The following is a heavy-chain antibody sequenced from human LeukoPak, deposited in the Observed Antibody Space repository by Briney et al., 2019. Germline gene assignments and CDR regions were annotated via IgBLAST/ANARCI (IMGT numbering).Heavy chain of an antibody. CDR3: ARESYDILTGYSDYYGIDV. CDR1: GYTFTTYA. J-gene: IGHJ6*04. V-gene: IGHV1-3*01. Sequence: GASVKVSCKASGYTFTTYAMHWGRQAPGQRHELMGWINGGNGNTKYSQKFQGRVTITRETSASTAYMELRSLRSEDTAVYYCARESYDILTGYSDYYGIDVWGKGTPVTVSS. D-gene: IGHD3-9*01. CDR2: INGGNGNT.